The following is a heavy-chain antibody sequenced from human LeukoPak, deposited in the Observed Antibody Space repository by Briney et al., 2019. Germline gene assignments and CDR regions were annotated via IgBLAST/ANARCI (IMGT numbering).Heavy chain of an antibody. V-gene: IGHV3-30*04. Sequence: PGGSLRLSCAASGFTFSTYAMHWVRQAPGHGLEGVAVISYDGSNKYYADSVKGRFTISRDNSKNTLYLQMNSLRAEDTAVYYCARGGPEYCSGSSCFYFDYWGQGTLVTVSS. CDR2: ISYDGSNK. D-gene: IGHD2-15*01. J-gene: IGHJ4*02. CDR3: ARGGPEYCSGSSCFYFDY. CDR1: GFTFSTYA.